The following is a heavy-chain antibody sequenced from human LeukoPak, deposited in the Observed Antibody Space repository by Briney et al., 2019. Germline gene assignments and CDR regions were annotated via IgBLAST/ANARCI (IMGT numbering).Heavy chain of an antibody. CDR3: ARIPSYGDFAGKNDY. D-gene: IGHD5-18*01. Sequence: SETLSLTSAVKGGSFSGYYWSGIRQPPGKGLEGIGEINHSGSTNYNPSLKSRVTISVDTSKNQFSLKLSSVTAADTAVYYCARIPSYGDFAGKNDYWGQGTLVTVSS. CDR2: INHSGST. V-gene: IGHV4-34*01. CDR1: GGSFSGYY. J-gene: IGHJ4*02.